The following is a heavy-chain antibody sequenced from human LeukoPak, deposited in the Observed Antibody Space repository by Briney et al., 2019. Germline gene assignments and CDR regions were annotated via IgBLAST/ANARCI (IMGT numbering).Heavy chain of an antibody. CDR3: AVRGWIQLWLPSY. J-gene: IGHJ4*02. D-gene: IGHD5-18*01. V-gene: IGHV3-33*08. Sequence: PGGSLRLSCVASGFTFSRYWMSWVRQAPGKGLEWVAVIWYDGSNKYYADSVKGRFTISRDNSKNTLYLQMNSLRAEDTAVYYCAVRGWIQLWLPSYWGQGTLVTVSS. CDR2: IWYDGSNK. CDR1: GFTFSRYW.